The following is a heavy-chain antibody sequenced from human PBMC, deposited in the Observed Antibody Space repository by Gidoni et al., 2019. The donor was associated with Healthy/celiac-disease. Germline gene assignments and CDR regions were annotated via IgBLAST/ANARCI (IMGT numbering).Heavy chain of an antibody. J-gene: IGHJ4*02. V-gene: IGHV3-21*01. D-gene: IGHD6-25*01. CDR3: ARGDRASSRLGIDY. CDR1: GFTFSSYS. CDR2: RSSSSSYI. Sequence: EVQLVESGGGLVKPGGSLRLSCAASGFTFSSYSMNWVRQAPGKGLEWVSSRSSSSSYIYYADSVKGRFTISRDNANNSRYLQMNSLRAEDTAVYYCARGDRASSRLGIDYWGQGTLVTVSS.